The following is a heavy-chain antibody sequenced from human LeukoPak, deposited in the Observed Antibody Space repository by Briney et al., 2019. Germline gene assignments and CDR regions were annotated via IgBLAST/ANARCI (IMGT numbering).Heavy chain of an antibody. CDR1: GGSFSGYY. D-gene: IGHD3-22*01. CDR3: ASLVGYDSSGFIPAS. V-gene: IGHV4-34*01. CDR2: INHSGST. Sequence: NPSETLSLTCAVYGGSFSGYYWSWIRQPPGKGLEWIGEINHSGSTNYNPSLKSRVTISVDTSKNQFSLKLSSVTAVDTAVYYCASLVGYDSSGFIPASGGQGPLVTVS. J-gene: IGHJ4*02.